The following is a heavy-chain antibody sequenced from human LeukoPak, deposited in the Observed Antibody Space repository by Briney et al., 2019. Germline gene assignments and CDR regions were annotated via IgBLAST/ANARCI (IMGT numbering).Heavy chain of an antibody. D-gene: IGHD6-19*01. CDR2: IYYSGCT. V-gene: IGHV4-59*08. J-gene: IGHJ4*02. CDR1: GGSISSYY. Sequence: PSETLSLTCTVSGGSISSYYWSWIRQPPGKGLEWIGYIYYSGCTNYNPSLKSRVTLSVDTSKNQFSLKLSSVTAADTAVYYCARRGSSGRFDYWGQGTLVTVSS. CDR3: ARRGSSGRFDY.